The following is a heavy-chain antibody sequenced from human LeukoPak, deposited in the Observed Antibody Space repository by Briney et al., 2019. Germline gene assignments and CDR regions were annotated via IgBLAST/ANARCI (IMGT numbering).Heavy chain of an antibody. CDR3: ARSPDILTGEDFDY. J-gene: IGHJ4*02. CDR2: INPNSGGT. D-gene: IGHD3-9*01. CDR1: GYTFTDYY. Sequence: ASVKVSCKASGYTFTDYYIHWVRQAPGQGLEWMGWINPNSGGTNFAQKFQYRVTMTRDTSISTAYMELSRLRSDDSAVYYCARSPDILTGEDFDYWGQGTLVTVSS. V-gene: IGHV1-2*02.